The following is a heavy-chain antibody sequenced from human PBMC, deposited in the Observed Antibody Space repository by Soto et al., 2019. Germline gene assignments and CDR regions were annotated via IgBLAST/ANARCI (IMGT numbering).Heavy chain of an antibody. V-gene: IGHV1-2*04. D-gene: IGHD4-17*01. CDR1: GYTFTGYY. Sequence: QVPLVQSGAEVKKPGASVKVSCKASGYTFTGYYMHWVRQAPGQGLEWMGWINPNSGGTNYAQKFQGWVTMTRDTSISTAYMELSRLRSDDTAVYYCALLPTLTTGAFDIWGQGTMVTVSS. CDR3: ALLPTLTTGAFDI. J-gene: IGHJ3*02. CDR2: INPNSGGT.